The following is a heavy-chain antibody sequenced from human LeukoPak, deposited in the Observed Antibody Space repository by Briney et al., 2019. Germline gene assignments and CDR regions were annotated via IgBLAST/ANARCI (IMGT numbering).Heavy chain of an antibody. J-gene: IGHJ4*02. CDR1: GGSISSGGYS. CDR2: IYYNGET. CDR3: ARGRVPGGD. D-gene: IGHD3-16*01. Sequence: SETLSLTCTVSGGSISSGGYSWSWIRQAPGKGLEWIGYIYYNGETNCNPSLKSRVSISVDTSKSQFSLKLSSVTAADTAVYYCARGRVPGGDWGQGTLVTVSS. V-gene: IGHV4-61*08.